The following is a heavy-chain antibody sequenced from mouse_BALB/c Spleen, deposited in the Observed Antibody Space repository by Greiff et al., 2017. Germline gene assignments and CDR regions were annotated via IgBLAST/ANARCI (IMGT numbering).Heavy chain of an antibody. CDR3: TRGYYYGSSSWFAY. CDR2: IHPGSGGT. CDR1: GYTFTDYE. D-gene: IGHD1-1*01. V-gene: IGHV1-15*01. J-gene: IGHJ3*01. Sequence: QVHVKQSGAELVRPGASVKLSCKALGYTFTDYEMHWVKQTPVHGLEWIGAIHPGSGGTAYNQKFKGKATLTADKSSSTAYMELSSLTSEDSAVYYCTRGYYYGSSSWFAYWGQGTLVTVSA.